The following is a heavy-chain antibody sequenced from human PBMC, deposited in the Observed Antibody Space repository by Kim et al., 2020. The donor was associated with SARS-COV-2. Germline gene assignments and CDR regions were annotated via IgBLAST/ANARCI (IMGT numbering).Heavy chain of an antibody. V-gene: IGHV3-33*01. D-gene: IGHD2-21*02. J-gene: IGHJ4*02. Sequence: ASGFALSAYSRHWVRQPPGKGLEWVAVIWYDEDKKYYAESVKCRFIVSRDNSNNTLYLQVNSLKAEDTAVYYCARDFTADYFDYWGQGTLAT. CDR2: IWYDEDKK. CDR1: GFALSAYS. CDR3: ARDFTADYFDY.